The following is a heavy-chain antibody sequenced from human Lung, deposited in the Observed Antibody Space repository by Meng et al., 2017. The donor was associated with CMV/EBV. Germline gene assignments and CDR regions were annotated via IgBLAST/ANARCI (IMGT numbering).Heavy chain of an antibody. Sequence: GGSLRLSCAASGFTFSGYFMTWIRQAPGKGLEWLSHISHTGQALYYADSVKGRFTMSRDNARKSLYLQMNSLRAEDTAIYYCAREGRNAADIWGQGTPVTVSS. CDR3: AREGRNAADI. V-gene: IGHV3-11*01. J-gene: IGHJ4*02. CDR2: ISHTGQAL. CDR1: GFTFSGYF. D-gene: IGHD6-13*01.